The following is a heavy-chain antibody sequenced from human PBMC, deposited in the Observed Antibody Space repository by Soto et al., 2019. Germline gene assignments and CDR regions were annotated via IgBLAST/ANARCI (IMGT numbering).Heavy chain of an antibody. D-gene: IGHD1-26*01. CDR1: GFTCSHYA. CDR2: MSYDGSNE. V-gene: IGHV3-30*18. CDR3: AKDGSHNFDY. J-gene: IGHJ4*02. Sequence: QVQLVESGGGVVQPGRSLRLSCAASGFTCSHYAMHWVHQAPGKGLEWVALMSYDGSNEYYADSVKGRFTISRDNSKNTLYLQMNSLRAEDTAVYYCAKDGSHNFDYWGQGTLVTVSS.